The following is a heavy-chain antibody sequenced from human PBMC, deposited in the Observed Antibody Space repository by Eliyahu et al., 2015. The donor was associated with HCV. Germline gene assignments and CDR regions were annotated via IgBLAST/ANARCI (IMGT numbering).Heavy chain of an antibody. V-gene: IGHV3-48*02. CDR3: ARDPAIWYRIAVAGTDYYYGMDV. CDR2: ISSSSSTI. D-gene: IGHD6-19*01. Sequence: EVQLVESGGGLVQPGGSLRLSCAASGFPFISYSMTWVRQAPGKGLEWVSYISSSSSTIYYADSVKGRFTISRDNAKNSLYLQMNSLRDEDTAVYYCARDPAIWYRIAVAGTDYYYGMDVWGQGTTVTVSS. CDR1: GFPFISYS. J-gene: IGHJ6*02.